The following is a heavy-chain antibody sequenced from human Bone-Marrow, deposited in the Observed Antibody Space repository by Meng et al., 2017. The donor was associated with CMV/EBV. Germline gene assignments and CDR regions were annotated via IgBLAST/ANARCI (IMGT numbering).Heavy chain of an antibody. D-gene: IGHD2-2*01. J-gene: IGHJ6*02. Sequence: GPLTLSCAASGFTVSSHYMSWVCQAPGKGMEWVSIIYNGDSTYYADSVKGRFTISRDNSKNTVYLHMNSLRAEDTAVYYCARDRGGCSSTSCYYYYYYGMDVWGQGTTVTVSS. CDR3: ARDRGGCSSTSCYYYYYYGMDV. CDR2: IYNGDST. V-gene: IGHV3-53*01. CDR1: GFTVSSHY.